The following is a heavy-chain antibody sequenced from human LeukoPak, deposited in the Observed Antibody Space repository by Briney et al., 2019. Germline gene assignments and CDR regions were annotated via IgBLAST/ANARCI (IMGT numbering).Heavy chain of an antibody. CDR2: ISSSTTTM. CDR3: ARGRHYYDSSVNRGADY. CDR1: GFSFYTYS. D-gene: IGHD3-22*01. V-gene: IGHV3-48*01. Sequence: GGSLRLSCAASGFSFYTYSMDWVRQAPGKGLECVSYISSSTTTMLYADSVKGRFTISRDNAKNSLYLQMDSLRAEDTAVYYCARGRHYYDSSVNRGADYWGQGTLVTVSS. J-gene: IGHJ4*02.